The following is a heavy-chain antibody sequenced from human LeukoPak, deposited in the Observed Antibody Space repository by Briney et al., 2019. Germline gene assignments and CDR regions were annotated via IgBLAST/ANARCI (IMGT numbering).Heavy chain of an antibody. CDR3: AKAGAAARWAFDI. D-gene: IGHD6-13*01. CDR2: IRYDGTNT. CDR1: GYTFNSYG. V-gene: IGHV3-30*02. J-gene: IGHJ3*02. Sequence: PGGSLRLSCAASGYTFNSYGMHWVRQAPGKGLEWVAFIRYDGTNTYYADSVKGRFTISRDNSKNTLYLQMNSLRAEDTAMYYCAKAGAAARWAFDIWGQGTMVTVSS.